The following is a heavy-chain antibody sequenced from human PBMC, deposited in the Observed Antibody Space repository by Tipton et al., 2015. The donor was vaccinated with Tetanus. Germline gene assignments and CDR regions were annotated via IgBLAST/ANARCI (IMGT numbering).Heavy chain of an antibody. D-gene: IGHD3-9*01. CDR1: GGSISSGGYY. J-gene: IGHJ3*02. V-gene: IGHV4-31*03. Sequence: TLSLTCTVSGGSISSGGYYWSWIRQHPGKGLEWIGYIYYSGSTYYNPSLKSRVTISVDTSKNQFSLKLSSVTAADTAVYYCARVRAMYDILTGYYNAFDIWGQGTMVTVSS. CDR2: IYYSGST. CDR3: ARVRAMYDILTGYYNAFDI.